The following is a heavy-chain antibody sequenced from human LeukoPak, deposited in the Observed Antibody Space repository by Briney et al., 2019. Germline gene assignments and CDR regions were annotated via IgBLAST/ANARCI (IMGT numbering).Heavy chain of an antibody. CDR1: GGSISSSSYY. CDR2: IYTSGST. V-gene: IGHV4-61*02. Sequence: PSETLSLTCTVSGGSISSSSYYWGWIRQPAGKGLEWIGRIYTSGSTNYNPSLKSRVTISVDTSKNQFSLKLSSVTAADTAVYYCARAEDCSSTSCFYYYYYMDVWGKGTTVTVSS. D-gene: IGHD2-2*01. J-gene: IGHJ6*03. CDR3: ARAEDCSSTSCFYYYYYMDV.